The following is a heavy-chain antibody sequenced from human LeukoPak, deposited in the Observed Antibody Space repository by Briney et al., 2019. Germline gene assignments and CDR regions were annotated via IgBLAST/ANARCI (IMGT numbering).Heavy chain of an antibody. D-gene: IGHD5-18*01. Sequence: GGSLRLSCAASGFTFSSYAMSWVRQAPGKGLEWVSAISGSGGSTYYADSVKGRFAISRDNSKNTLYLQMNSLRAEDTAVYYCAKAGSYDYEGPSTPWGQGTLVTVSS. V-gene: IGHV3-23*01. CDR1: GFTFSSYA. J-gene: IGHJ5*02. CDR3: AKAGSYDYEGPSTP. CDR2: ISGSGGST.